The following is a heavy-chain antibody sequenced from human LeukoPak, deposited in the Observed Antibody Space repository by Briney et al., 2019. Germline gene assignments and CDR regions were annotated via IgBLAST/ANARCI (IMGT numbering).Heavy chain of an antibody. CDR2: IYYSGST. J-gene: IGHJ5*02. CDR3: ARGSAYSSSWYIGPNWFDP. Sequence: SETLCLTCTVSGVSISKYYWSWIRQPPGKVLERIGYIYYSGSTNYNPSLKSRVTISVDTSKNQFSLKLSSVTAADTAVYYCARGSAYSSSWYIGPNWFDPWGQGTLVTVSS. D-gene: IGHD6-13*01. V-gene: IGHV4-59*12. CDR1: GVSISKYY.